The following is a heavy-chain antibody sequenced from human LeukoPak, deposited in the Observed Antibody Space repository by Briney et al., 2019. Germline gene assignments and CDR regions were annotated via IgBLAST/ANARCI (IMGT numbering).Heavy chain of an antibody. J-gene: IGHJ4*02. CDR1: GYSISSGYY. Sequence: SETLSLTCAVSGYSISSGYYWGWIRPPPGKGLEWIGSIYHSGSTYYNPSLKSRVTISVDTSKNQFSLKLSSVTAADTAVYYCARLIVVVPAATYYFDYWGQGTLVTVSS. V-gene: IGHV4-38-2*01. D-gene: IGHD2-2*01. CDR3: ARLIVVVPAATYYFDY. CDR2: IYHSGST.